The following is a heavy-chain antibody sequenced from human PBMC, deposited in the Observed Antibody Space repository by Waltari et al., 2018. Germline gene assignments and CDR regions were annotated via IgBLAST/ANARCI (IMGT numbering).Heavy chain of an antibody. CDR2: VHHSGSI. CDR1: GGSLSSSF. V-gene: IGHV4-59*07. Sequence: QVQLQESGPGLVKPSDTLSLTCTVSGGSLSSSFWSWIRQPPGKGLECIGFVHHSGSINYNPSLRSRVTISVDSSKKQFSLKLHSATAADTAVYYCAGLDYAGYTSAFDVWGQGTMVTVSS. J-gene: IGHJ3*01. D-gene: IGHD3-9*01. CDR3: AGLDYAGYTSAFDV.